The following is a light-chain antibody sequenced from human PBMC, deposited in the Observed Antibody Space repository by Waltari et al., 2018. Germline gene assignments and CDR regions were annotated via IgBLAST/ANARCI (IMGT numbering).Light chain of an antibody. Sequence: QYALPQPASVSGSPGQSITISCTGTSSDVGGHNSVAWYQQHPGKDPKLLIYDVNNQPSGVSNRFSGSKSGKMAALIISGLLSEDEAGYYCSSYTDSGVVVFGGGTKVTVL. CDR2: DVN. J-gene: IGLJ2*01. CDR3: SSYTDSGVVV. V-gene: IGLV2-14*03. CDR1: SSDVGGHNS.